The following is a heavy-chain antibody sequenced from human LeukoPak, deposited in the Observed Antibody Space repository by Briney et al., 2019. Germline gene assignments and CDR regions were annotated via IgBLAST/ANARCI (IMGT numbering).Heavy chain of an antibody. J-gene: IGHJ3*02. CDR3: ARAHPYYDFWAGYSRAFDI. V-gene: IGHV3-48*01. CDR2: ISSSSSI. D-gene: IGHD3-3*01. CDR1: GFTFSSFG. Sequence: GGSLRLSCAASGFTFSSFGVNWVRQAPGKGLEWGSYISSSSSIYYADSVKGRFTISRDNAKTSLYLQMNSLRAEDTAVYYCARAHPYYDFWAGYSRAFDIWGQGTVVTVSS.